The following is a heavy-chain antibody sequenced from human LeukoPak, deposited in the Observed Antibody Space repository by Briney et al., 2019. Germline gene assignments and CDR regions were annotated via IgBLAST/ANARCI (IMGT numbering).Heavy chain of an antibody. Sequence: GGSLRLSCAASRFTFSSYGMSWVRQAPGKWLEWVSSISDSGDSTYYADSVKGRFTFSRDNSKNTLYLQMNSLRAEDKAVYYCAKGIPLTVFDYWGQGTLVTVSS. CDR3: AKGIPLTVFDY. CDR1: RFTFSSYG. CDR2: ISDSGDST. D-gene: IGHD3-9*01. J-gene: IGHJ4*02. V-gene: IGHV3-23*01.